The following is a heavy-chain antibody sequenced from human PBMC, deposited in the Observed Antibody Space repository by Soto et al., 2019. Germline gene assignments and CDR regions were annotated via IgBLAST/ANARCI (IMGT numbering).Heavy chain of an antibody. V-gene: IGHV1-18*01. CDR2: ISAYNGNT. Sequence: QVQLVQYGAEVKKPGASVKVSCKASGYTFTSYGISWVRQAPGQGLEWMGWISAYNGNTNYAQKLQGRVTMTTDTSTSTAYMELRSLRSDYTAVYYCARDESELAKYYYYGMDVWGQGTTVTVSS. CDR3: ARDESELAKYYYYGMDV. CDR1: GYTFTSYG. J-gene: IGHJ6*02. D-gene: IGHD1-26*01.